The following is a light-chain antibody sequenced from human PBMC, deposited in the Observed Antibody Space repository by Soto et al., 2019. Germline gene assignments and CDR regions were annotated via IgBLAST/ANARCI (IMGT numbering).Light chain of an antibody. CDR2: GAS. J-gene: IGKJ1*01. Sequence: MMMTQSPATLSVSPGERVTLSCRTSHSVNSHVAWYQQKPGQAPRLLLYGASTRATGIPVRFSGSGSGTEFTLTISSLQSEDFAVYYCQQYNNWPPRTFGQGTKVDIK. V-gene: IGKV3-15*01. CDR3: QQYNNWPPRT. CDR1: HSVNSH.